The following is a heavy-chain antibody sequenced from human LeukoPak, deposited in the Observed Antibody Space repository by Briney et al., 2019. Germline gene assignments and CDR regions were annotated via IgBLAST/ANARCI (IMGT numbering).Heavy chain of an antibody. CDR2: LIPIFGTA. V-gene: IGHV1-69*13. D-gene: IGHD5-18*01. CDR3: ALTSGYSYGFPLDY. J-gene: IGHJ4*02. CDR1: GGTFSSYA. Sequence: GASVKVSCKASGGTFSSYAISWVRQAPGQGLEWMGGLIPIFGTANYAQKFQGRVTITADESTSTAYMELSSLRSEDTAVYYCALTSGYSYGFPLDYWGQGTLVTVSS.